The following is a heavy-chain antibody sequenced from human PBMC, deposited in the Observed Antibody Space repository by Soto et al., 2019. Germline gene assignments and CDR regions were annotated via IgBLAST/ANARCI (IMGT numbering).Heavy chain of an antibody. CDR3: ARDLNWNDNYYYGMDV. D-gene: IGHD1-1*01. V-gene: IGHV4-59*01. CDR1: GGSISSYY. J-gene: IGHJ6*02. Sequence: QVQLQESGPGLVKPSETLSLTCTVSGGSISSYYWTWIRQPPGKGLEWIGYIYYSGSTNYNPALKSRVTISVDTSKDPFSLKLSSVTAADTAVYYCARDLNWNDNYYYGMDVWGQGATVTVSS. CDR2: IYYSGST.